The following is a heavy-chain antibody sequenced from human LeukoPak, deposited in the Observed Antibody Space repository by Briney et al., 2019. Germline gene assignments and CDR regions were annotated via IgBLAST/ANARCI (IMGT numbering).Heavy chain of an antibody. D-gene: IGHD4-11*01. J-gene: IGHJ6*02. CDR1: GGSISSYY. CDR3: ARATRYYYYYGMDV. CDR2: IYYSGST. V-gene: IGHV4-59*01. Sequence: SETLSLTCTVSGGSISSYYWSWIRQPPGKGLEWIGYIYYSGSTNYNPSLKSRVTISVDTSKNQFPLKLSSVTAADTAVYYCARATRYYYYYGMDVWGQGTTVTVSS.